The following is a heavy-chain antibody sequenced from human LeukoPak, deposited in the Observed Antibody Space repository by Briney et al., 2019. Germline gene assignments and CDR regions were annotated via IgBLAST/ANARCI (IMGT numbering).Heavy chain of an antibody. CDR3: ARVRASVRYYFDC. J-gene: IGHJ4*02. CDR1: GGSISSYY. CDR2: IYYSGST. V-gene: IGHV4-59*01. D-gene: IGHD3-10*01. Sequence: KPSETLSLTCTVSGGSISSYYWSWIRQPPGKGLEWIGYIYYSGSTNYNPSLKSRVTISVDTSKNQFSLKLSSVTAADTAVYYCARVRASVRYYFDCWGQGTLVTVSS.